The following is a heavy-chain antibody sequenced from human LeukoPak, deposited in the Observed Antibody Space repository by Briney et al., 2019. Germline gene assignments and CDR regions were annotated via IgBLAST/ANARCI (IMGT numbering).Heavy chain of an antibody. V-gene: IGHV3-30*18. CDR3: AKDTEGYYDSSGYADY. J-gene: IGHJ4*02. CDR2: ISYDGNNK. Sequence: PGGSLRLSCAASGITFSSYGMHWVRQAPGKGLEWVAVISYDGNNKYYADSVKGRFTISRDNSKNTLYLQMNSLRAEDTAVYYCAKDTEGYYDSSGYADYWGQGTLVTVSS. D-gene: IGHD3-22*01. CDR1: GITFSSYG.